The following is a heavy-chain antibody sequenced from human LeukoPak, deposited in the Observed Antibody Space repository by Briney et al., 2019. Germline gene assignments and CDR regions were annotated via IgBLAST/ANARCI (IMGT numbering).Heavy chain of an antibody. V-gene: IGHV3-23*01. CDR3: AKGETYDSSGPLDY. Sequence: GGSLRLSCAASGFTFSSYAMSWVRQAPGKGLEWVSAISGSGGSTYYADSVKGRFTISRDNSKNTLYLQMNSLRAEDTAVYYCAKGETYDSSGPLDYWGQGTLVTVSS. D-gene: IGHD3-22*01. J-gene: IGHJ4*02. CDR1: GFTFSSYA. CDR2: ISGSGGST.